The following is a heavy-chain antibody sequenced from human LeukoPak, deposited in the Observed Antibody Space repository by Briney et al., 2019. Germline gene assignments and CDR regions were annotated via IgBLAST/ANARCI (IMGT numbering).Heavy chain of an antibody. V-gene: IGHV3-66*01. D-gene: IGHD5-18*01. CDR3: ARTASYGTQH. J-gene: IGHJ1*01. Sequence: PGGSLRLSCAASGFTVCSNNMRWVRQGPGKGWEWVSVIYSGGSTYYADSVKGRFTISRDNSKNTLYLQMNSLRAEDTAVYYCARTASYGTQHWGQGTLVTVSS. CDR1: GFTVCSNN. CDR2: IYSGGST.